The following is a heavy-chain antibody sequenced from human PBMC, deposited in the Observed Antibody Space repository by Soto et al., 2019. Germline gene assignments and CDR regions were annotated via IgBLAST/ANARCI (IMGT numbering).Heavy chain of an antibody. V-gene: IGHV4-59*01. CDR2: IYYSGST. CDR3: AREGRYCSGGSCYELLDY. D-gene: IGHD2-15*01. Sequence: SETLSLTCTVSGGSISSYYWSWIRQPPGKGLEWIGYIYYSGSTNYNPSLKSRVTISVDTSKNQFSLKLSSVTAADTAVYYCAREGRYCSGGSCYELLDYWGQGTLVTVSS. CDR1: GGSISSYY. J-gene: IGHJ4*02.